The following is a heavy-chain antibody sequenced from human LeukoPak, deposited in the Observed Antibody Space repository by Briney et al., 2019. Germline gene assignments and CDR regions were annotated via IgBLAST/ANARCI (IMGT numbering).Heavy chain of an antibody. CDR1: GFTFSSYA. CDR3: ARVERGYGMDV. J-gene: IGHJ6*04. Sequence: GGSLRLSCAASGFTFSSYAMHWVRQAPGKGLEWVAVISYDGSNKYYADSVKGRFTISRDNSKNTLYLQMNSLRAEDTAVYYCARVERGYGMDVWGKGTTVTVSS. V-gene: IGHV3-30-3*01. CDR2: ISYDGSNK.